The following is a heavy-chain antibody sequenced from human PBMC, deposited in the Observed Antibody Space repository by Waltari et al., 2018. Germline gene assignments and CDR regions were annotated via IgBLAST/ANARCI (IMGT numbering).Heavy chain of an antibody. CDR1: GVSISRSGYY. CDR2: IYHSGSL. V-gene: IGHV4-39*01. J-gene: IGHJ4*02. Sequence: QLQLQESGPGRVKSSETLSLMCTVSGVSISRSGYYWGWIRQPPGKGLEWIAGIYHSGSLYYNPSLQSRVTISINTSKNQFYLEMTSVTAADTAVYFCARRPFPMGARPFDSWGQGTLVTVSS. D-gene: IGHD1-26*01. CDR3: ARRPFPMGARPFDS.